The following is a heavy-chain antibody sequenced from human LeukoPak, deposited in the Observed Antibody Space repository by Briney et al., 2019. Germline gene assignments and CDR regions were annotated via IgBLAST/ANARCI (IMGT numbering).Heavy chain of an antibody. V-gene: IGHV3-21*01. CDR2: ISSSSSYT. D-gene: IGHD1-26*01. CDR1: GFTFSSYS. Sequence: GGSLRLSCAASGFTFSSYSMNWVRQAPGKGLEWVSSISSSSSYTYYADSVKGRFTTSRDNAKNSLYQQMNSLRAEDTAVYYCARVEWELLGLRFWGQGTLVTVSS. J-gene: IGHJ4*02. CDR3: ARVEWELLGLRF.